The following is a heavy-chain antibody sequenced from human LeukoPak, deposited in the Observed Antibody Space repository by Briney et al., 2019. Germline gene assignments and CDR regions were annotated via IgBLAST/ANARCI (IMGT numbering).Heavy chain of an antibody. Sequence: GESLRLSCPASGLTFKDYYMSWVRHSPGQGLEWVSYISGNGFVTYYRNSVKGRFISSMDTANNALYLELNSLRAEDTAVYYCAIRDNPYIYYDFDFWGQGTLVTVSS. CDR2: ISGNGFVT. D-gene: IGHD3-22*01. CDR1: GLTFKDYY. J-gene: IGHJ4*02. CDR3: AIRDNPYIYYDFDF. V-gene: IGHV3-11*01.